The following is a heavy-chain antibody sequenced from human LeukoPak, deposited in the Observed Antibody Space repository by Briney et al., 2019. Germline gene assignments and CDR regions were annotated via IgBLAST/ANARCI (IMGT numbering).Heavy chain of an antibody. Sequence: ASVKVSCKASGYTFTNYDINWVRQATGQGLEWMGWMNPNNGNTGYAQKFQGRVTMTRNTSITIAYMELSSLRSEDTAMYYCKMAKEGNAFDIWGQGTMVVVSS. D-gene: IGHD5-24*01. CDR1: GYTFTNYD. CDR3: KMAKEGNAFDI. V-gene: IGHV1-8*01. CDR2: MNPNNGNT. J-gene: IGHJ3*02.